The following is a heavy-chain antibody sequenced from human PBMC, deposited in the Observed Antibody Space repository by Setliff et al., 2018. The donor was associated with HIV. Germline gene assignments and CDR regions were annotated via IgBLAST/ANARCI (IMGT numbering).Heavy chain of an antibody. CDR2: IYKSGST. V-gene: IGHV4-59*08. D-gene: IGHD5-18*01. CDR1: GGSISTYH. Sequence: SETLSLTCSVSGGSISTYHWSWIRQPPGKGLEWIGYIYKSGSTNYSPSLKSRVTISPGTSKNQFSLKLTSVTAADTAVYYCARLSDTAMASFDSWGQGVLVTVSS. CDR3: ARLSDTAMASFDS. J-gene: IGHJ4*02.